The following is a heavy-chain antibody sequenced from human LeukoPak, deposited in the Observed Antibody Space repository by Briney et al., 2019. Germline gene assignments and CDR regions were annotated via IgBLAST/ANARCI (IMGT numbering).Heavy chain of an antibody. Sequence: GGSLRLSCAASGFTFSSYGMHWVRQAPGKGLEWVAFIRYDGSNKYYADSVKGRFTISRDNSKNTLYLQMNSLRAEDTAVYYCARAIAVVAYLDYWGQGTLVTVSS. CDR2: IRYDGSNK. J-gene: IGHJ4*02. D-gene: IGHD6-19*01. CDR3: ARAIAVVAYLDY. CDR1: GFTFSSYG. V-gene: IGHV3-30*02.